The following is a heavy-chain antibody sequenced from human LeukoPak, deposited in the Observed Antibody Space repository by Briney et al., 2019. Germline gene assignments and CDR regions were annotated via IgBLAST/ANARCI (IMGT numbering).Heavy chain of an antibody. J-gene: IGHJ6*02. D-gene: IGHD3-10*01. CDR3: AKYGLLWFGDEGDGMDV. V-gene: IGHV3-23*01. Sequence: GGSLRLSCAASGFTFSSYAMSWVRQAPGKGLEWVSAISGSGGSTYYADSVKGRFTISRDNSKNTLYLQMNSLRAEDTAVYYSAKYGLLWFGDEGDGMDVWGQGTTVTVSS. CDR1: GFTFSSYA. CDR2: ISGSGGST.